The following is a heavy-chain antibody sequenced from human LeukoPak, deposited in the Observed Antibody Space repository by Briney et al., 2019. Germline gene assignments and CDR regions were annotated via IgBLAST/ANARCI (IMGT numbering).Heavy chain of an antibody. CDR2: IYYSGST. J-gene: IGHJ4*02. V-gene: IGHV4-39*01. D-gene: IGHD5-12*01. CDR3: ARGGYGGYGLDY. CDR1: GGSISSSSYY. Sequence: SETLSLTCTVSGGSISSSSYYWGWIRQPPGKGLEWIGSIYYSGSTYYNPSLKSRVTISVDTSKNQFSLKLSFVTAADTAAYYCARGGYGGYGLDYWGQGTLVTVSS.